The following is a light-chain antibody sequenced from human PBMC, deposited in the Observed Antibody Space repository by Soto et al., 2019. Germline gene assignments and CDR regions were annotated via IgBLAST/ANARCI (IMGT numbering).Light chain of an antibody. CDR3: QHLNNWPSYT. CDR2: GAS. J-gene: IGKJ2*01. Sequence: EIVMTQSPATLSVSPGERATLSCRASQSVSSNLAWYQQKPGQAPRLLIYGASTRATGIPARFSGSGSGTEFTLTISGLQSEDFAIYYCQHLNNWPSYTFGQGTKVDIK. CDR1: QSVSSN. V-gene: IGKV3D-15*01.